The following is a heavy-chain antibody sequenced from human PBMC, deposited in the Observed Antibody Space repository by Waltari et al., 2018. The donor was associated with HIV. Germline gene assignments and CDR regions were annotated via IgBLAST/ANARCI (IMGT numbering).Heavy chain of an antibody. CDR3: AIPQGPCGGDCYLDAFDI. Sequence: QLQLQESGPGLVKPSETLSLTCTVSGGSISSSSYYWGWIRQPPGKGLEWIGSIYYSGSTDYNPALKSRVTISVDTSKNQFSLKLSSVTAADTAVYYCAIPQGPCGGDCYLDAFDIWGQGTMVTVSS. CDR1: GGSISSSSYY. CDR2: IYYSGST. D-gene: IGHD2-21*02. J-gene: IGHJ3*02. V-gene: IGHV4-39*01.